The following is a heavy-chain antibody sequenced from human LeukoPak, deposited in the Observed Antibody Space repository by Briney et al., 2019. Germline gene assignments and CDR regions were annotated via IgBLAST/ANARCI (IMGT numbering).Heavy chain of an antibody. D-gene: IGHD6-13*01. CDR1: GGSFSGYY. CDR2: INHSGST. J-gene: IGHJ4*02. V-gene: IGHV4-34*01. Sequence: SETLSLTCAVYGGSFSGYYWSWIRQPPGKGLEWIGEINHSGSTSYNPSLKGRVTISVDTSKNQFSLKLSSVTAADTAVYYCARKPGEIAAAASYYFDYWGQGTLVTVSS. CDR3: ARKPGEIAAAASYYFDY.